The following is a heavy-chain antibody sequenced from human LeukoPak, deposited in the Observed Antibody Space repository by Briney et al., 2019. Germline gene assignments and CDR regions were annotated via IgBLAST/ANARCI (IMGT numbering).Heavy chain of an antibody. Sequence: GGSLRLSCAASGFTFSDYYMSWIRQAPGKGPEWISHISRGGSTIYYADSVKGRFTISRDNAKNSLYLQMDSLRVEDTAMYYCARALSGSSSGYYYYGMDVWGQGTTVTVSS. J-gene: IGHJ6*02. CDR2: ISRGGSTI. CDR3: ARALSGSSSGYYYYGMDV. D-gene: IGHD6-6*01. V-gene: IGHV3-11*01. CDR1: GFTFSDYY.